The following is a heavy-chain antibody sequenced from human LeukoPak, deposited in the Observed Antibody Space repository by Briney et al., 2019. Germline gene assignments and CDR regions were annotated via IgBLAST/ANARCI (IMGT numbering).Heavy chain of an antibody. D-gene: IGHD1-26*01. J-gene: IGHJ4*02. V-gene: IGHV3-23*01. Sequence: GGSLRLSCAGSGFTFSSYAMSWVRQAPGKGLEWVSGISSGGGSTYYADSVKGRFTISRDNSKNTLYLQMNSLRAEDTAVYYCAKEGYSGRNHLDYWGQGTLVTVSS. CDR3: AKEGYSGRNHLDY. CDR1: GFTFSSYA. CDR2: ISSGGGST.